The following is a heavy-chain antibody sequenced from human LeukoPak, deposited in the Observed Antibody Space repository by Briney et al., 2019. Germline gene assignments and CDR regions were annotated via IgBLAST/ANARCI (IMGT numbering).Heavy chain of an antibody. V-gene: IGHV1-2*02. CDR2: INPNSGGT. D-gene: IGHD3-9*01. CDR1: GYTFTSYY. CDR3: ARDSAYYDILTGYYKGSTYDY. Sequence: ASVKVSCKASGYTFTSYYMHWVRQAPGQGLEWMGWINPNSGGTNYAQKFQGRVTMTRDTSISTAYMELSRLRSDDTAVYYCARDSAYYDILTGYYKGSTYDYWGQGTLVTVSS. J-gene: IGHJ4*02.